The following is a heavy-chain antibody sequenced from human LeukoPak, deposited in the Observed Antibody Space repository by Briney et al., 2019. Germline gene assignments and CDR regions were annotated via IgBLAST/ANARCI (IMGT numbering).Heavy chain of an antibody. Sequence: GWSLRLSCAASGFTFSSYSMNWVRQAPGKGLEWVSSISSSSSYIYYADSVKGRFTISRDNAKNSLYLQMNSLRAEDTAVYYCARDAVVAALSGSWFDPWGQGTLVTVSS. CDR2: ISSSSSYI. J-gene: IGHJ5*02. CDR3: ARDAVVAALSGSWFDP. D-gene: IGHD2-15*01. CDR1: GFTFSSYS. V-gene: IGHV3-21*01.